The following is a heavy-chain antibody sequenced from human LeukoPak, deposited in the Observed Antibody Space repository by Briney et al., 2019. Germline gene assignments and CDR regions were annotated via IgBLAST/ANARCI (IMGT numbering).Heavy chain of an antibody. Sequence: GGSLRLSCAASGFTFSSYEMNWVRQAPGKGLEWVSYISSSGSTIYYADSVKGRFTISRDNAKNSLYLQMNSLRAEDTAVYYCARDFTMVAPNFDYWGQGTLVTVSS. CDR2: ISSSGSTI. CDR1: GFTFSSYE. V-gene: IGHV3-48*03. CDR3: ARDFTMVAPNFDY. J-gene: IGHJ4*02. D-gene: IGHD3-10*01.